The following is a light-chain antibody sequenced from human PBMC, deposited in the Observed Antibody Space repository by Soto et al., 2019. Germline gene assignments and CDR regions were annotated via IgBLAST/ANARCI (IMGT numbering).Light chain of an antibody. CDR3: QQYNNCPET. J-gene: IGKJ1*01. V-gene: IGKV3-15*01. CDR1: QSVNSN. Sequence: EIVMTQSPATLSVSPGERATLSCRASQSVNSNLAWYQQKVGQAPRVLIYDASTRATGIPGRFSGSGSGTEFTLTISSLQSEDFAVYYCQQYNNCPETFGQGTKVEIK. CDR2: DAS.